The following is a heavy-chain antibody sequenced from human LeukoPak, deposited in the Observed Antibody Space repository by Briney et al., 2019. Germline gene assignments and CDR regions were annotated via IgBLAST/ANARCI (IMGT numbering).Heavy chain of an antibody. J-gene: IGHJ4*02. Sequence: GGTLSLSCAASGFTISRTSMHWVRQAPGKGLEFVSAISRSGGNTYYANSVKGRFTISRDTSKNTLYLQVGSLRVWGMAVYFCARVGDRSGNGYSHWGQGALVTVSS. CDR2: ISRSGGNT. D-gene: IGHD2-2*03. CDR3: ARVGDRSGNGYSH. V-gene: IGHV3-64*01. CDR1: GFTISRTS.